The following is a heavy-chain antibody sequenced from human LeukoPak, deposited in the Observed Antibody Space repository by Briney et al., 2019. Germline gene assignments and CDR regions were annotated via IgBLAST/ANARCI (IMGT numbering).Heavy chain of an antibody. Sequence: SETLSLTCAVYGGSFSGYYWSWIRQPPGKGLEWIGEINHSGSTNYNPSLKSRVTISVDTSKNQFSLKLSSVTAADTAVYYWARGVLGYCTNGVCWNWFDPWGQGTLVTVSS. J-gene: IGHJ5*02. CDR2: INHSGST. D-gene: IGHD2-8*01. CDR1: GGSFSGYY. V-gene: IGHV4-34*01. CDR3: ARGVLGYCTNGVCWNWFDP.